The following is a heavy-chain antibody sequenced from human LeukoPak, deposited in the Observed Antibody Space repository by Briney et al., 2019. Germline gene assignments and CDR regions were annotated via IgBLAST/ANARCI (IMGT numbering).Heavy chain of an antibody. V-gene: IGHV3-21*01. CDR1: GFTFSSYS. CDR3: ARCGRQQLVWRLFDY. CDR2: ISSSSSYI. Sequence: PGGSLRLSCAASGFTFSSYSMNWVRQAPGKGLEWVSSISSSSSYIYYADSVKGRFTISRDNAKNSLYLQMNSLRAEDTAVYYCARCGRQQLVWRLFDYWGQGTLVTVSS. D-gene: IGHD6-13*01. J-gene: IGHJ4*02.